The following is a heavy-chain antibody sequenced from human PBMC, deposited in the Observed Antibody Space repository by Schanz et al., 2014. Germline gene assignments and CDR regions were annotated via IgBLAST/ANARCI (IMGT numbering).Heavy chain of an antibody. CDR3: ARDRGYCSGGSCLTFDY. Sequence: QVQLVESGGGVVQPGRSLRLSCAAYGFTLSSYAMHWVRQAPGKGVEWVAVISYDGSNKYYADSVKGRFTISRDNSKNTLYLQMNTLRAEDTAVYYCARDRGYCSGGSCLTFDYWGQGTLVTVSS. CDR1: GFTLSSYA. V-gene: IGHV3-30-3*01. D-gene: IGHD2-15*01. J-gene: IGHJ4*02. CDR2: ISYDGSNK.